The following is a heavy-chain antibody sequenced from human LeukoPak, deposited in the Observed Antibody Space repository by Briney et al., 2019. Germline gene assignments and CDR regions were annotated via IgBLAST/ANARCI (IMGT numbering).Heavy chain of an antibody. CDR3: ARGPYMIVVGTHYFDY. V-gene: IGHV3-64*02. CDR1: GFTFTIYV. D-gene: IGHD3-22*01. Sequence: GSLRLSCAPSGFTFTIYVMHCVCQALGKGLEYVSAIRRQGGISYYDGSVKGRFTISSDKSKNTLYLQMGRMRVEEMAVYYCARGPYMIVVGTHYFDYWGQGTLVTVSS. J-gene: IGHJ4*02. CDR2: IRRQGGIS.